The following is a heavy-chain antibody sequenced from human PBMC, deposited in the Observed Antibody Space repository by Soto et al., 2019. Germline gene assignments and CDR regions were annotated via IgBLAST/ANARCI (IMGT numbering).Heavy chain of an antibody. J-gene: IGHJ6*03. D-gene: IGHD2-15*01. CDR1: GFTFSGSA. Sequence: GGSLRLSCAASGFTFSGSAMHWVRQASGKGLEWVGRIRSKANSYATAYAASVKGRFTISRDDSKNTAYLQMNSLKTEDTAVYYCTTTPWCSGGSCYPNYYYYYMDVWGKGTTVTVSS. V-gene: IGHV3-73*01. CDR2: IRSKANSYAT. CDR3: TTTPWCSGGSCYPNYYYYYMDV.